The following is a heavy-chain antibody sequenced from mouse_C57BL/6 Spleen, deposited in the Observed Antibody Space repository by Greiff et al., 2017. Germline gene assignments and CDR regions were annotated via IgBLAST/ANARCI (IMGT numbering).Heavy chain of an antibody. V-gene: IGHV1-64*01. CDR3: ARKYYGDGAAWFAY. Sequence: VQLQQPGAELVKPGASVKLSCKASGYTFTSYWMHWVKQRPGQGLEWIGMIHPNSGSTNYNEKFKNKATLTADKSSSTAYMQLSSLTSEDSAVYYCARKYYGDGAAWFAYWGQGTPVTVS. D-gene: IGHD2-13*01. CDR1: GYTFTSYW. J-gene: IGHJ3*01. CDR2: IHPNSGST.